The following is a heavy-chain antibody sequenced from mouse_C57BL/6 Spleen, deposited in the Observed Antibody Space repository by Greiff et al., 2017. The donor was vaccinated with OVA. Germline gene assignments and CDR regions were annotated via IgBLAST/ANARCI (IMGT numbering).Heavy chain of an antibody. CDR3: GVLGN. CDR2: IYPVSGET. Sequence: VQLHQGGAELASPISTVTLSCKASGYTFTDHIMNWVKKRPGQGLEWIGRIYPVSGETNYNRKFMGKATFSVDRSSSTVYMVLNGLTSEDPAVYCCGVLGNWGQGTLVTVSA. J-gene: IGHJ3*01. V-gene: IGHV1-11*01. D-gene: IGHD4-1*01. CDR1: GYTFTDHI.